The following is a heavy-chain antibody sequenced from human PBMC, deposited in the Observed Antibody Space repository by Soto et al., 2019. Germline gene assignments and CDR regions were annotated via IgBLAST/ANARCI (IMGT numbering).Heavy chain of an antibody. Sequence: GGSLRLSGAASVFTVSSYSMNWVRQAPGKGLEWVSYISSSSSTIYYADSVKGRFTISRDNAKNSLYLQMNSLRDEDTAVYYCARVSDDIVVVPAAKDYYYYGMDVWGQGTTVTVSS. CDR1: VFTVSSYS. CDR3: ARVSDDIVVVPAAKDYYYYGMDV. D-gene: IGHD2-2*01. J-gene: IGHJ6*02. V-gene: IGHV3-48*02. CDR2: ISSSSSTI.